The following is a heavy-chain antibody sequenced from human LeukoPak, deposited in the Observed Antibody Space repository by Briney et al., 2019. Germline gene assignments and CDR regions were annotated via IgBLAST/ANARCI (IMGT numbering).Heavy chain of an antibody. J-gene: IGHJ4*02. Sequence: GASVKVSCKASGYTFTSYGISWVRQAPGQGLEWMGWISAYNGNTNYAQKLQGRVTMTTDTSTSTAYMELRSLRSDDTAVYYCARALFNYYDSTAPGDYWGQGTLVTVSS. V-gene: IGHV1-18*01. D-gene: IGHD3-22*01. CDR1: GYTFTSYG. CDR3: ARALFNYYDSTAPGDY. CDR2: ISAYNGNT.